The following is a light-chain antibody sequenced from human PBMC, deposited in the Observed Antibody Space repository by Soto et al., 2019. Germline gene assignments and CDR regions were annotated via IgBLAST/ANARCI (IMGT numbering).Light chain of an antibody. J-gene: IGKJ4*01. Sequence: EIVLTQSPATLSLSPGERATLSCRASQSVSSYLAWYQQKPGQAPRLLIYDASNRATGIPARFSGSGSGTDFTLTIRSLEPEDFAVYYCQQRSNWPPTPFGGGTKVEIK. CDR1: QSVSSY. CDR3: QQRSNWPPTP. CDR2: DAS. V-gene: IGKV3-11*01.